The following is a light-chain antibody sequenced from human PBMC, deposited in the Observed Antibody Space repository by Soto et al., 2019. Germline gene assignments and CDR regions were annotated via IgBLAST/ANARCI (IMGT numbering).Light chain of an antibody. CDR3: CSYAGSNTVI. CDR2: DVN. Sequence: QSVLTQPRSVSGSPGQSVTISCTGTSSDVGGHNFVSWYQQHPGIAPKLMIYDVNKRPSGVPDRFSGSKSGNTASLTISGLQAEDEADHYCCSYAGSNTVIFGGGTKLTVL. CDR1: SSDVGGHNF. J-gene: IGLJ2*01. V-gene: IGLV2-11*01.